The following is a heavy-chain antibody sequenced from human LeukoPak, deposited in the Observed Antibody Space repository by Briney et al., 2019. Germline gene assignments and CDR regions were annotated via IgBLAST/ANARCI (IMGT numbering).Heavy chain of an antibody. CDR3: ATGRFGELSNWFDS. D-gene: IGHD3-10*01. CDR2: FDPEDGET. Sequence: ASVKVSCKVSGYTLTELSMHWVRQAPGKGLEWMGGFDPEDGETIYAQKFQGRVTMAEDTSTDTAYMELSSLRSEDTAVYYCATGRFGELSNWFDSWGQGTLVTVSS. CDR1: GYTLTELS. J-gene: IGHJ5*01. V-gene: IGHV1-24*01.